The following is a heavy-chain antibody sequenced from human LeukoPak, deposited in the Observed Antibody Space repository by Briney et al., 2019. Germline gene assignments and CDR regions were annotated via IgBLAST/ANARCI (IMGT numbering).Heavy chain of an antibody. CDR1: GYTFTSYD. V-gene: IGHV1-8*01. J-gene: IGHJ5*02. CDR3: ARGGRIAAAGTKGDWFDP. D-gene: IGHD6-13*01. CDR2: MNPNSGNT. Sequence: ASVKVSCKASGYTFTSYDINWVRQATGQGLEWMGWMNPNSGNTGYAQKFQGRVTMTRNTSISTAYMELSSLRSEDTAVYYCARGGRIAAAGTKGDWFDPWGQGTLVTVSS.